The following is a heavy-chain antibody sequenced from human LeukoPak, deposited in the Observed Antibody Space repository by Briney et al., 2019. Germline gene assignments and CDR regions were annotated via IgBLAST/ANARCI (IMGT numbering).Heavy chain of an antibody. CDR1: GYTFTSYD. Sequence: ASVKVSCKASGYTFTSYDINWVRQATGQGLEWMGWMNPNSGNTGYAQKFQSRVTITRNTSISIAYMELSSLRSEDTAVYYCARGRSSSWNYYYYMDVWGKGTTVTVSS. CDR3: ARGRSSSWNYYYYMDV. CDR2: MNPNSGNT. V-gene: IGHV1-8*03. D-gene: IGHD6-13*01. J-gene: IGHJ6*03.